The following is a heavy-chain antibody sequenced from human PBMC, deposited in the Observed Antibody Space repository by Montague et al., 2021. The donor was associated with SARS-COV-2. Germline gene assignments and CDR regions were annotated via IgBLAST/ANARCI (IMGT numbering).Heavy chain of an antibody. CDR1: GGSISSSSYY. V-gene: IGHV4-39*01. CDR3: ASPTYYYDSSGSDAFDI. D-gene: IGHD3-22*01. Sequence: SATLSLTCTVSGGSISSSSYYWGWIRQPPGKGLEWIGSIYYSGSTYYNPSLKSRVTISVDTSQNQFSLKLSSVTAADTAVYYCASPTYYYDSSGSDAFDIWGQGTMVTVSS. J-gene: IGHJ3*02. CDR2: IYYSGST.